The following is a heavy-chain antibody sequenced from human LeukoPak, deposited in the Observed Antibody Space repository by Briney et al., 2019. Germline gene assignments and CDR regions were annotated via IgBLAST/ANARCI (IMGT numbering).Heavy chain of an antibody. CDR1: GFTFSSYG. D-gene: IGHD1-26*01. CDR2: IWFDGSVS. V-gene: IGHV3-30*19. Sequence: GGSLRLSCAASGFTFSSYGMHWVRQAPGKGLEWVADIWFDGSVSHHADSVKGRFTISRDNSKNTLYLQMNSLRAEDTAVYYCARVGAPYYYYMDVWGKGTTVTVSS. J-gene: IGHJ6*03. CDR3: ARVGAPYYYYMDV.